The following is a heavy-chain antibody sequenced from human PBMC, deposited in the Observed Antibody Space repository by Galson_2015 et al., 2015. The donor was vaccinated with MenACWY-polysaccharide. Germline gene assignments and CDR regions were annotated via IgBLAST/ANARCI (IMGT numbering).Heavy chain of an antibody. V-gene: IGHV3-74*01. CDR1: GFTFSTYW. CDR2: INADGSAT. J-gene: IGHJ5*02. CDR3: TKAGAKYCRGSSCNFNWCDP. D-gene: IGHD2-15*01. Sequence: SLRLSCAASGFTFSTYWMHWVRHVPGKGLVWVSRINADGSATGYADSVRGRLTISRDNAKNTLYLEMNSLRAEDTAVYYCTKAGAKYCRGSSCNFNWCDPWGQGTQVTVSS.